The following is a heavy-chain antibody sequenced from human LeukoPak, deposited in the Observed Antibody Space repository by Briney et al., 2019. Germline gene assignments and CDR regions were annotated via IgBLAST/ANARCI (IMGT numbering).Heavy chain of an antibody. CDR3: AIPYSSSSRDY. CDR1: GASVTSYY. J-gene: IGHJ4*02. CDR2: ISDSGST. V-gene: IGHV4-59*08. D-gene: IGHD6-13*01. Sequence: PSGTLSLTCTVSGASVTSYYWSWIRQPPGKRLQWIGYISDSGSTNYNPSLKSRVTISVDTSKNQFSLKLSSVTAADTAVYYCAIPYSSSSRDYWGQGTLVTVSS.